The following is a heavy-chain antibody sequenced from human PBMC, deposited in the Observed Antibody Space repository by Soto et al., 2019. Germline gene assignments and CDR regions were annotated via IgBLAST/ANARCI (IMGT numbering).Heavy chain of an antibody. Sequence: GGSMRLSCAASGFTFSSYAMSWVRQAPGKGLEWVSAISGSGGSTYYADSVKGRFTISRDNSKNTLYLQMNSLRAEDTAVYYCAPVPPDYYGMDVWGQGTTVTVSS. V-gene: IGHV3-23*01. CDR3: APVPPDYYGMDV. CDR2: ISGSGGST. CDR1: GFTFSSYA. J-gene: IGHJ6*02.